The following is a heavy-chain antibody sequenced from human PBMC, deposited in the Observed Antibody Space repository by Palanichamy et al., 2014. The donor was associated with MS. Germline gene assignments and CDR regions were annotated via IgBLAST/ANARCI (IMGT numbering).Heavy chain of an antibody. CDR1: GFIFSGYS. CDR2: ISGSGDTA. J-gene: IGHJ4*02. V-gene: IGHV3-23*01. Sequence: EVQLLESGGGLVQPGGSLRLSCAASGFIFSGYSMGWVRQAPGKGLEWVSVISGSGDTAFYADSVKGRFTISRGNAKNTVYLQMNNLRPEDTATYYCAKRATIFGLVVIQSYYYFDYWGQGTLVTVSS. CDR3: AKRATIFGLVVIQSYYYFDY. D-gene: IGHD3-3*01.